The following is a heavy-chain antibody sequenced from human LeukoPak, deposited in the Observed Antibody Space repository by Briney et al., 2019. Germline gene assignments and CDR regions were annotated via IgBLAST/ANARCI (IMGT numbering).Heavy chain of an antibody. CDR3: ASNDYGGNY. V-gene: IGHV1-46*01. Sequence: ASVKVSCTAFGYTFTNYYMHWVRQAPGQGLEWMGIINPSGGSTTYAQKFQGRLTMTRDTSTNTVYMELSSLRSEDTAVYYCASNDYGGNYWGQGTLVTVSS. CDR2: INPSGGST. CDR1: GYTFTNYY. J-gene: IGHJ4*02. D-gene: IGHD4-23*01.